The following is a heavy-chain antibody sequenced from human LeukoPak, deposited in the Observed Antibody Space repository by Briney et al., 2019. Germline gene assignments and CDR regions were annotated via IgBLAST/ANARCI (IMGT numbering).Heavy chain of an antibody. Sequence: PGGSLRLSCAASGFTFSSYAMHWVRQAPGKGLEWVAVISYDGSNKYYADSVKGRFTISRDNAKNSLYLQMNSLRAEDTAVYYCARDVEGDWNHVGYFDYWGQGTLVTVSS. CDR1: GFTFSSYA. CDR2: ISYDGSNK. CDR3: ARDVEGDWNHVGYFDY. V-gene: IGHV3-30*04. J-gene: IGHJ4*02. D-gene: IGHD1-1*01.